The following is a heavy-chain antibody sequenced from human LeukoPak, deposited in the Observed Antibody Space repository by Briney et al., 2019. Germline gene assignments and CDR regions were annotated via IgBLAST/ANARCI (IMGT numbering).Heavy chain of an antibody. CDR3: ARDEADIVVVPAAIGWFDP. Sequence: ASVKVSCKASGYTFTSYYMHWVRQAPGQGLEWMGIINPSGGSTSYAQKFQGRVTMTRDTSTSTVYMELSSLRSEDTAVYYCARDEADIVVVPAAIGWFDPWGQGTLVTVSS. J-gene: IGHJ5*02. CDR1: GYTFTSYY. V-gene: IGHV1-46*01. CDR2: INPSGGST. D-gene: IGHD2-2*02.